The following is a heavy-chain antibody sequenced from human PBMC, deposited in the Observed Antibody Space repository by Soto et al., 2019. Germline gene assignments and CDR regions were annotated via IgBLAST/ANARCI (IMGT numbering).Heavy chain of an antibody. D-gene: IGHD4-4*01. V-gene: IGHV1-3*01. J-gene: IGHJ6*02. CDR2: INAGNGNT. CDR3: ASSYSNYALIDYYYYGMDV. CDR1: GYTFTSYA. Sequence: EASVKVSCKASGYTFTSYAMHWVRQAPGQRLEWMGWINAGNGNTKYSQKFQGRVTITRDTSASTAYMELSSLRSEDTAVYYCASSYSNYALIDYYYYGMDVWGQGTTVTV.